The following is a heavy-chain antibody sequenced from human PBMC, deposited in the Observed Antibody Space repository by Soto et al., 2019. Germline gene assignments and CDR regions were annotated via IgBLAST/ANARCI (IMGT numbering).Heavy chain of an antibody. D-gene: IGHD2-15*01. Sequence: VQLQQWGAGLLKPSETLSLTCTVYGGSFSGNYWSWIRQPPGMGLEWIGEISHSGSGTNYNPSLKSRVTISVDTSKNQFSLKLSSVTAADTAMYYCARGHLPGGNTFYYDYWGQGTLVTVSS. CDR2: ISHSGSGT. CDR3: ARGHLPGGNTFYYDY. CDR1: GGSFSGNY. V-gene: IGHV4-34*01. J-gene: IGHJ4*02.